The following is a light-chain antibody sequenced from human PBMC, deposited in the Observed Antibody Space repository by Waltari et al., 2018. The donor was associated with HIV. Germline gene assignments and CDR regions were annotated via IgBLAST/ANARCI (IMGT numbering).Light chain of an antibody. CDR1: QSIRRY. V-gene: IGKV1-39*01. CDR3: QQSYSTPQT. J-gene: IGKJ1*01. Sequence: EIQMTQSPPSLSASVGDRVNITCRASQSIRRYLNWYQQKPRKAPKRLIYAASILQSGVPSRFSGSGSGTDFTLTISSLQPEDFATYYCQQSYSTPQTFGQGTKVEIK. CDR2: AAS.